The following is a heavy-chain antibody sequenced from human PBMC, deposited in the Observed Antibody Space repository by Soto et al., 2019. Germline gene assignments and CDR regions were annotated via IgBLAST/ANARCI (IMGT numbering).Heavy chain of an antibody. CDR3: ARELERVFDY. Sequence: GGSLRLSCAASGFTFSSFVLHWVRQAPGKGLEWVAVIWYDGSNKYYADSVKGRFTISRDNSKNTLYLQMNSLRAEDTAVYYCARELERVFDYWGQGTLVTVSS. CDR1: GFTFSSFV. J-gene: IGHJ4*02. D-gene: IGHD1-1*01. CDR2: IWYDGSNK. V-gene: IGHV3-33*08.